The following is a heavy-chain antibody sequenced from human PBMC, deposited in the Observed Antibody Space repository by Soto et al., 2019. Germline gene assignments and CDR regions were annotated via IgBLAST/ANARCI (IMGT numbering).Heavy chain of an antibody. D-gene: IGHD3-22*01. CDR3: ARLGGYYQSLDT. CDR2: IYYSGST. V-gene: IGHV4-59*08. J-gene: IGHJ5*02. Sequence: SETLSLTCAVSGGSFSRFYWSWIRQPPGKGLEWIGYIYYSGSTNYNPSLKSRVTISVDRSKNQFSLKLTSVTAADTAVYYCARLGGYYQSLDTWGQGTLVTVSS. CDR1: GGSFSRFY.